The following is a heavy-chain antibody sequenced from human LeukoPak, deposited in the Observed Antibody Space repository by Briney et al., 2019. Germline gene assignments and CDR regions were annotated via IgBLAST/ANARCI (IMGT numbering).Heavy chain of an antibody. J-gene: IGHJ6*02. Sequence: GSLRLSCAASGFTFSSYSMNWVRQAPGKGLEWVSSISSSSSYIYYADSVKGRFTISRDNAKNSLYLQMNSLRAEDAAVYYCARDLEVPAATYWTLKNYYYYGMDVWGQGTTVTVSS. V-gene: IGHV3-21*01. CDR1: GFTFSSYS. CDR2: ISSSSSYI. CDR3: ARDLEVPAATYWTLKNYYYYGMDV. D-gene: IGHD2-2*01.